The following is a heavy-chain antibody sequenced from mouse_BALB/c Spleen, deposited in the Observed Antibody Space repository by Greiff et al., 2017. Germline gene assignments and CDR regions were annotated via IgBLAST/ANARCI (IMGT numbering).Heavy chain of an antibody. CDR3: ARWGKITYYFDY. CDR2: IDPSNSET. Sequence: QVQLQQSGAELVRPGSSVKISCKASGYAFSSYWMNWVKQRPGQGLEWIGMIDPSNSETRLNQKFKDKATLNVDKSSNTAYMQLSSLTSEDSAVYYCARWGKITYYFDYWGQGTTLTVSS. D-gene: IGHD1-1*01. CDR1: GYAFSSYW. V-gene: IGHV1-61*01. J-gene: IGHJ2*01.